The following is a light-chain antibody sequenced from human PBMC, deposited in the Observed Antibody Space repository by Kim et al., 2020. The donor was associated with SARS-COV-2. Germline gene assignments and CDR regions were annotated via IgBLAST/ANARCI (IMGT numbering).Light chain of an antibody. CDR2: DTS. V-gene: IGLV7-46*01. Sequence: GGTITLTCGSSTGTVTSDHWPYWLQQKPGQAPRTLIYDTSNKYSWTPARFSGSLLGGQAALTLSGAQPEDEADYYCLLLYSGSRRVFGGGTKVTVL. J-gene: IGLJ3*02. CDR3: LLLYSGSRRV. CDR1: TGTVTSDHW.